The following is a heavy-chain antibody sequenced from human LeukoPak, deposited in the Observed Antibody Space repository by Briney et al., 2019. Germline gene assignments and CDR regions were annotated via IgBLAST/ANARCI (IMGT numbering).Heavy chain of an antibody. V-gene: IGHV1-69*05. Sequence: SVKVSCKASGGIISTYGIAWVRQAPGQGLEWMGGIVPPFGRVNYAQKFRGRVTMTTDESSSTVYMELTSLISGDTAVYYCARDFSHAGLDYWGQGTLVTVSS. CDR3: ARDFSHAGLDY. J-gene: IGHJ4*02. D-gene: IGHD1-1*01. CDR2: IVPPFGRV. CDR1: GGIISTYG.